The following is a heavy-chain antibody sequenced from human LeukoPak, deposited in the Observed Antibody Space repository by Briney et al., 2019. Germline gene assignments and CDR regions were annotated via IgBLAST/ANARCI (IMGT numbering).Heavy chain of an antibody. CDR1: GGSISSYY. D-gene: IGHD4-11*01. Sequence: SETLSLTCTVSGGSISSYYWSWIRQPAGKGLEWIGRIYTSGSTNYNPSLKSRVTMSVDTSKNQFSLKLNSVTAADTAVYYCARDRLSNYVSWFNPWGQGTLVTVSS. V-gene: IGHV4-4*07. J-gene: IGHJ5*02. CDR3: ARDRLSNYVSWFNP. CDR2: IYTSGST.